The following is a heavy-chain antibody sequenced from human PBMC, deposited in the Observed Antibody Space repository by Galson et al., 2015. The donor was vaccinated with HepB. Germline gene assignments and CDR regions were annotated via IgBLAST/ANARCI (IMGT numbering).Heavy chain of an antibody. CDR2: ISRRYGNI. J-gene: IGHJ6*04. Sequence: SVKVSCKASGYTFSNYAISWVRQAPAQGLEWMGWISRRYGNINYGQKFQDRVSMPTDTSTRTAYMELRSLRSDDTAVYYCVRDVGSGTLGYYYYGMEVWGKGATVTVSS. CDR1: GYTFSNYA. CDR3: VRDVGSGTLGYYYYGMEV. V-gene: IGHV1-18*01. D-gene: IGHD3-10*01.